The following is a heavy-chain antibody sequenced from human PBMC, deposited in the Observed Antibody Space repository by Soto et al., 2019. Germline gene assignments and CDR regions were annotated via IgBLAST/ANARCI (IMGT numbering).Heavy chain of an antibody. J-gene: IGHJ6*02. CDR3: AREGIYYGMDV. CDR1: GFTFSRNT. CDR2: ISYDGSNK. V-gene: IGHV3-30*19. Sequence: PGGSLRLSCVTSGFTFSRNTMNWVRQAPGKGLEWVAVISYDGSNKYYADSVKGRFTISRDNSKNTLYLQMNSLRAEDTAVYYCAREGIYYGMDVWGQGTTVTVSS.